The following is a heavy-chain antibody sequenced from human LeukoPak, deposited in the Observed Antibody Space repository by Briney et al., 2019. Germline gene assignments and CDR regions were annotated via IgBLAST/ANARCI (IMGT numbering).Heavy chain of an antibody. CDR3: ARVSPVVNAFDI. Sequence: ASVKVSCKASGYTFTSYGSSWVRQAPGQGLEWMGWISAYNGNKNYAQKLQGRVTMTTDTSTSTAYMELRSLRSDDTAVYYCARVSPVVNAFDIWGQGTMVTVSS. D-gene: IGHD3-22*01. J-gene: IGHJ3*02. CDR2: ISAYNGNK. V-gene: IGHV1-18*01. CDR1: GYTFTSYG.